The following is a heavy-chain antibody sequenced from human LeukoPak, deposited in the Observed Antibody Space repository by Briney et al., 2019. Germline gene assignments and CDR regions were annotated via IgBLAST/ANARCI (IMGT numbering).Heavy chain of an antibody. CDR1: GGSISSYY. CDR2: INHSGST. CDR3: ARAGYSYGLIDY. D-gene: IGHD5-18*01. Sequence: NTSETLSLTCTVSGGSISSYYWSWIRQPPGKGLEWIGEINHSGSTNYNPSLKSRVTISVDTSKNQFSLKLSSVTAADTAVYYCARAGYSYGLIDYWGQGTLVTVSS. V-gene: IGHV4-34*01. J-gene: IGHJ4*02.